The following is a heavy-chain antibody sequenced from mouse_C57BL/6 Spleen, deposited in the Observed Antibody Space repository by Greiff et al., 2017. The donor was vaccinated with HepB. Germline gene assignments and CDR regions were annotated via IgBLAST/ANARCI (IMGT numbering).Heavy chain of an antibody. CDR1: GYTFTSYW. Sequence: VQLQQPGAELVKPGASAKLSCKASGYTFTSYWMHWVKQRPGQGLEWIGMIHPNSGSTNYNEKFKSKATLTVDKSSSTAYMQLSSLTSEDSAVYYCARGDYGSPYYAMDYWGQGTSVTVSS. CDR3: ARGDYGSPYYAMDY. CDR2: IHPNSGST. V-gene: IGHV1-64*01. J-gene: IGHJ4*01. D-gene: IGHD1-1*01.